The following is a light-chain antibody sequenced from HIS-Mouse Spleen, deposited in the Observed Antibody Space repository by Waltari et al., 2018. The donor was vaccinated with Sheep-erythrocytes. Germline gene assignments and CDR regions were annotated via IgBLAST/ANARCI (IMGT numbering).Light chain of an antibody. J-gene: IGLJ3*02. CDR2: DKK. CDR3: GTWDSSLSAGRV. Sequence: QSVLTQPPSVSAAPGQKVTISCSGSSSNIGNNYVSWYQQLPGTAPKLLIYDKKNRPSGIPDRFSGSKSGTSATLGITGLQTGDEADYYCGTWDSSLSAGRVFGGGTKLTVL. CDR1: SSNIGNNY. V-gene: IGLV1-51*01.